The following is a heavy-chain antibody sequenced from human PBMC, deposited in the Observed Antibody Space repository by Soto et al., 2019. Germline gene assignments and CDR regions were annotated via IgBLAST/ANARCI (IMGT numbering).Heavy chain of an antibody. J-gene: IGHJ3*02. CDR3: ARDSCSSTSCYVSPAFDI. CDR1: GFTFSSYS. Sequence: GGSLRLSCAVSGFTFSSYSMNWVRQAPGKGLEWVSSISSSSSYIYYADSVKGRFTISRDNAKNSLYLQMNSLRAEDTAVYYCARDSCSSTSCYVSPAFDIWGQGTMVTVSS. CDR2: ISSSSSYI. V-gene: IGHV3-21*01. D-gene: IGHD2-2*01.